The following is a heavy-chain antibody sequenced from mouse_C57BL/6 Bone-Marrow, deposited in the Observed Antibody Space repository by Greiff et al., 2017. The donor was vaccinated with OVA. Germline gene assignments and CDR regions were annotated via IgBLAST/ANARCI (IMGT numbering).Heavy chain of an antibody. Sequence: QVQLQQSGAELVRPGTSVKVSCKASGYAFTNYLIEWVKQRPGQGLEWIGVINPGSGGTNYNEKFKGKATLTADKSSSTAYMQFSSLTSEDSAVYFCARRDYSYWYFDVWGTGTTVTVSS. CDR3: ARRDYSYWYFDV. V-gene: IGHV1-54*01. CDR1: GYAFTNYL. CDR2: INPGSGGT. J-gene: IGHJ1*03. D-gene: IGHD2-12*01.